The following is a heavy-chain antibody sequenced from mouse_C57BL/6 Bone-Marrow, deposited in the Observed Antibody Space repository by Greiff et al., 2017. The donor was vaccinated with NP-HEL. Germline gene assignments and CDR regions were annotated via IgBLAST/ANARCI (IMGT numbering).Heavy chain of an antibody. J-gene: IGHJ2*01. Sequence: QVQLQQPGAELVKPGASVKMSCKASGYTFISYWITWVKQRPGQGLEWIGDIYPGSGSTNYNEKFKSKATLTVDTSSSTAYMQLSSLTSEDSAVYYCARNYYGSSFLFDYWGQGTTLTVSS. CDR1: GYTFISYW. CDR2: IYPGSGST. CDR3: ARNYYGSSFLFDY. V-gene: IGHV1-55*01. D-gene: IGHD1-1*01.